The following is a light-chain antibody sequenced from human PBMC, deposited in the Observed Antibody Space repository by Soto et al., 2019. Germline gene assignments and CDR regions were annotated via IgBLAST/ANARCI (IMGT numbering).Light chain of an antibody. V-gene: IGLV2-14*01. CDR2: EVS. CDR1: SSDVGTYNY. CDR3: TSYTRDTALV. J-gene: IGLJ1*01. Sequence: QSALTQPASVSGSPGQSITISCTGTSSDVGTYNYVSWYQHHPGKAPKLIIYEVSNRPSGVSNRFSGSKSGSTASLTISGLQAEDEAEYHCTSYTRDTALVFGTGTKSPS.